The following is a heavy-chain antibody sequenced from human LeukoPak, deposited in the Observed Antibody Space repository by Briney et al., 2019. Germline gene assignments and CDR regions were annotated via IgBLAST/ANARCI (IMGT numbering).Heavy chain of an antibody. Sequence: GGSLRLSCAASGFTFSSYGMSWVRQAPGKGLEWVSAISGSGGSTYYADSVKGRFTISRDNSKNTLYLQMNSLRAEDTAVYYCAKVVHYYDSSGSRAFDIWGQGTMVTVSS. J-gene: IGHJ3*02. D-gene: IGHD3-22*01. CDR2: ISGSGGST. CDR1: GFTFSSYG. CDR3: AKVVHYYDSSGSRAFDI. V-gene: IGHV3-23*01.